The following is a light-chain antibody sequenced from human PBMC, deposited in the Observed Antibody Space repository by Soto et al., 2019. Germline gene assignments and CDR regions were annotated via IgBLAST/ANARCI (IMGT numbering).Light chain of an antibody. CDR2: VNR. CDR3: QAYDYSLTASV. V-gene: IGLV1-40*01. Sequence: QLVLTQPPSVSGAPGQRVTISCTGNSSNLGAGYDVHWYQQLPGTAPKVVIYVNRNRPLGVPERFSGSKSGTSASLAIPGLQAEDEADYYCQAYDYSLTASVFGGWTKLTVL. CDR1: SSNLGAGYD. J-gene: IGLJ3*02.